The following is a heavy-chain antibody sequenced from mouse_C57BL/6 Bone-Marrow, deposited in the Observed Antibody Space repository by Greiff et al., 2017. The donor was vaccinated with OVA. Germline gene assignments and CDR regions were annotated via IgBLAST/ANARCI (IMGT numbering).Heavy chain of an antibody. Sequence: QVQLQQSGAELVRPGTSVKVSCKASGYAFTNYLIEWVKQRPGQGLEWIGVINPGSGGTNYNEKFKGKATLTADKSSSTAYMQLSSLTSEDSAVYFCARRITTVVGGDWYFDVWGTGTTVTVSS. CDR2: INPGSGGT. CDR3: ARRITTVVGGDWYFDV. CDR1: GYAFTNYL. V-gene: IGHV1-54*01. D-gene: IGHD1-1*01. J-gene: IGHJ1*03.